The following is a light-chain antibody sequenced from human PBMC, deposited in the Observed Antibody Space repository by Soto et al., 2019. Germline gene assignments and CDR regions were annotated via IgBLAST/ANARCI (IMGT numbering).Light chain of an antibody. J-gene: IGKJ1*01. CDR2: AAS. Sequence: DIQMTQSPSSLSASVGDRVTITCRASQSISSYLNWYQQKPGKAPKLLIYAASSLQSGVPSRFSGSGSGTHFTLTISRLQPEDFSTYYCQQSYSTPRRTFGQGTKVEIK. CDR3: QQSYSTPRRT. CDR1: QSISSY. V-gene: IGKV1-39*01.